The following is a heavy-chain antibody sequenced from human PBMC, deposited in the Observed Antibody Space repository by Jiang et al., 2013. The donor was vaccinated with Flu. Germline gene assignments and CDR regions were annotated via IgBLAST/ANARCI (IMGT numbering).Heavy chain of an antibody. CDR3: ARDQGMATIIFDY. Sequence: EVKKPGASVKVSCKASGYTFTSYGISWVRQAPGQGLEWMGWISSYNANTFYAQKFQGRVTVTTDTSISTAYMELSRLRSDDTAVYYCARDQGMATIIFDYWGQGTLVTVSS. J-gene: IGHJ4*02. CDR2: ISSYNANT. V-gene: IGHV1-18*01. D-gene: IGHD5-24*01. CDR1: GYTFTSYG.